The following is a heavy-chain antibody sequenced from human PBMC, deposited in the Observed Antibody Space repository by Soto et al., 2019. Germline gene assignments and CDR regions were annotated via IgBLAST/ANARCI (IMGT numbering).Heavy chain of an antibody. D-gene: IGHD3-9*01. V-gene: IGHV6-1*01. CDR1: GDSVSSNNAA. Sequence: SQTLSLTCAISGDSVSSNNAAWNWIRQSPSRGLEWLGRTFYRSKWYTDCAVSVKSRITINPDTSKNQFSLQLNSVIPEDTAVYYCARDFGLGLGRNVMDVWGQGTTVTVSS. J-gene: IGHJ6*02. CDR3: ARDFGLGLGRNVMDV. CDR2: TFYRSKWYT.